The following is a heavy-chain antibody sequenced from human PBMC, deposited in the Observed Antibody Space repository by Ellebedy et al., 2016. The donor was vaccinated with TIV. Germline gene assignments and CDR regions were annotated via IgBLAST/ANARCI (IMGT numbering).Heavy chain of an antibody. J-gene: IGHJ4*02. CDR1: GYTLTELS. Sequence: ASVKVSXKVSGYTLTELSMHWVRQAPGKGLEWMGGFDPEDGETIYAQKFQGRVTMTEDTSTDTAYMELSSLRSEDTAVYYCATAPLRTTVTTERDYWGQGTLVTVSS. CDR2: FDPEDGET. V-gene: IGHV1-24*01. CDR3: ATAPLRTTVTTERDY. D-gene: IGHD4-17*01.